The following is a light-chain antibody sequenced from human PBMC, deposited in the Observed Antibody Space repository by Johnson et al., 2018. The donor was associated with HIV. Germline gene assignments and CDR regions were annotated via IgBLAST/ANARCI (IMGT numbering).Light chain of an antibody. J-gene: IGLJ1*01. CDR3: GAWDSSLCAYV. CDR1: SSNIGNNY. CDR2: ENN. V-gene: IGLV1-51*02. Sequence: QSVLTQPPSVSAAPGQKVTISCSGSSSNIGNNYVSWYQQLPGTAPKVLIYENNKRPSGIPDRFSGSKSGTSATLGITGLQTGDDADYYCGAWDSSLCAYVFGTGTKVPVL.